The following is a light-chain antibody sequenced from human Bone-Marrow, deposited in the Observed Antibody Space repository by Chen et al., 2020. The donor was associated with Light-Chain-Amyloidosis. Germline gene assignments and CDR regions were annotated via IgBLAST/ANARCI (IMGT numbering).Light chain of an antibody. V-gene: IGLV6-57*02. CDR1: SGRVASNF. J-gene: IGLJ3*02. Sequence: NFMLTHPHSVSESPGKTVTISCTGSSGRVASNFVQRYQQRPGSAPTTLIYEVNQSPPGVPDRFSVAIDRSSTSASLTISVLKTDDEAYYCWQSYDASIPWVLGGGTRLTVL. CDR3: QSYDASIPWV. CDR2: EVN.